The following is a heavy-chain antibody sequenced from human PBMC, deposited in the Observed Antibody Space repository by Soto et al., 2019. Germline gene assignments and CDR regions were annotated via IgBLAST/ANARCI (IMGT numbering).Heavy chain of an antibody. V-gene: IGHV4-34*01. J-gene: IGHJ5*02. CDR2: INHTGGT. D-gene: IGHD3-3*01. CDR1: GGSVNGYY. Sequence: SETLSLTCAVYGGSVNGYYWNWIRQPPGKGLEWIGEINHTGGTHYNPSLKSRVTMSVDTSKNQFSLRLSSVTAADMAMYYCATRITVFGLLIPPFDPWGQGTQVTVSS. CDR3: ATRITVFGLLIPPFDP.